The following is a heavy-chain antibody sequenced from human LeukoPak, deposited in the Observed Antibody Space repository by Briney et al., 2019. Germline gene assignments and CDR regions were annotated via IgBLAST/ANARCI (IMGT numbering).Heavy chain of an antibody. CDR1: GFTFSSYS. D-gene: IGHD3-22*01. CDR2: ISSSSSTI. V-gene: IGHV3-48*04. J-gene: IGHJ4*02. CDR3: ARPYYYDSSGYIH. Sequence: GGSLRLSCAASGFTFSSYSMNWVRQAPGKGLEWVSYISSSSSTIYYADSVKGRFTISRDNAKNSLYLQMNSLRAEDTAVYYCARPYYYDSSGYIHWGQGTLVTVSS.